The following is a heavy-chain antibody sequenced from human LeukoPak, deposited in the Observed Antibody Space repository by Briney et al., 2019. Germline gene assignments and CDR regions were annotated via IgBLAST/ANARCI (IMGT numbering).Heavy chain of an antibody. CDR3: ARHFGVVNYYFDY. CDR2: IYTSGST. J-gene: IGHJ4*02. D-gene: IGHD3-10*01. Sequence: SETLSLTCTVSGGSISSYYWSWIRQPPGKGLEWIGYIYTSGSTNYNPSLKSRVTISVDTSKNQFSLKLSSVTAADTAVYYCARHFGVVNYYFDYWGQGTLVTVSS. CDR1: GGSISSYY. V-gene: IGHV4-4*09.